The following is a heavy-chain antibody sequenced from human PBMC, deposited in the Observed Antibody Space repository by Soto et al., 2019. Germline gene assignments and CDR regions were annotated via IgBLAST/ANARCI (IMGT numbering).Heavy chain of an antibody. CDR2: NSLIFGTT. J-gene: IGHJ6*02. CDR1: GGNFSRYT. D-gene: IGHD2-2*01. CDR3: ARRVPAAGYYNGMDV. Sequence: QVQLVQSGAEVKKPGSSVKVSCKVSGGNFSRYTIAWLRTATDQERAWMGGNSLIFGTTNYAQKFQVRVTITADDPTSSASVELGRRRSEDTAVYSGARRVPAAGYYNGMDVWGQGTTGTFSS. V-gene: IGHV1-69*12.